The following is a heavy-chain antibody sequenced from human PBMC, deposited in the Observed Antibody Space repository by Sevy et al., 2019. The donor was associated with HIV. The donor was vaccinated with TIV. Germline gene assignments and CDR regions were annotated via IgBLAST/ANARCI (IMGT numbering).Heavy chain of an antibody. CDR3: AKVMSAAGYYFDY. V-gene: IGHV3-23*01. CDR2: ISGSGDST. J-gene: IGHJ4*02. Sequence: GGSLRLSCVASGFTFSSSAMSWVRQAPGKGLEWVSTISGSGDSTYFADSVKGRFTISRDNSKNTLYLQMDSLRAEGTAVYYCAKVMSAAGYYFDYWGQGTLVTVSS. D-gene: IGHD6-13*01. CDR1: GFTFSSSA.